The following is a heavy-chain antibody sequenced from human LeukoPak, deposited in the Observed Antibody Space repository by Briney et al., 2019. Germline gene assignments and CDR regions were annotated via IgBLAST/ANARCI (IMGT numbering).Heavy chain of an antibody. CDR1: GFIFSDY. V-gene: IGHV3-11*04. Sequence: GGSLRLSCAASGFIFSDYMSWIRQAPAKGLEWVSYISSGGSTIYYADSVKGRFTISRDNAKNSLYLQMNSLRAEDTAVYYCARDQSFSGEPFDYWGQGTLVTVSS. J-gene: IGHJ4*02. D-gene: IGHD2-15*01. CDR2: ISSGGSTI. CDR3: ARDQSFSGEPFDY.